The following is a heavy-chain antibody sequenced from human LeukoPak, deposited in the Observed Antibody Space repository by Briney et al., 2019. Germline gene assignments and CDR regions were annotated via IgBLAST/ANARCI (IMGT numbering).Heavy chain of an antibody. V-gene: IGHV1-2*02. D-gene: IGHD3-9*01. CDR1: GYTFTGYY. J-gene: IGHJ6*03. Sequence: ASVKVSCKASGYTFTGYYMHWVRQAPGQGLEWMGWINPNSGGTNYAQKFRGRVTMTRDTSISTAYMELSRLRSDDTAVYYCARDRASLLRYFDWLSSLYYYYYMDVWGKGTTVTISS. CDR2: INPNSGGT. CDR3: ARDRASLLRYFDWLSSLYYYYYMDV.